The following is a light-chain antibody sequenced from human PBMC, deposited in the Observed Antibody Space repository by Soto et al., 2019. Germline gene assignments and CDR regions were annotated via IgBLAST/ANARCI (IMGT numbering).Light chain of an antibody. J-gene: IGLJ1*01. CDR2: DVS. CDR3: SSYTSSRPRV. Sequence: QSALTQPASVSGSPGQSITISCTGTSSDVGGYNYVSWYQQHPGKAPKLMIYDVSNRPSGVSNRFSGSKSGNTASLSISGLQAEYEADYYCSSYTSSRPRVFGTGTKVTVL. CDR1: SSDVGGYNY. V-gene: IGLV2-14*01.